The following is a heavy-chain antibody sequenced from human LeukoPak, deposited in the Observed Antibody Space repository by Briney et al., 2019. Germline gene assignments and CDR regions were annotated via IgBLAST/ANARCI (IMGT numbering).Heavy chain of an antibody. CDR1: GYTLTGYY. Sequence: ASVKVSCKASGYTLTGYYIHWVRQAPGQGLEWMGWINPNSGGTNYAQEFQGRFTMTRDTSITTAYMEPSRLRSDDTAIYYCAYSSSWAIDYWGQGTLVTVSS. CDR2: INPNSGGT. D-gene: IGHD6-13*01. V-gene: IGHV1-2*02. J-gene: IGHJ4*02. CDR3: AYSSSWAIDY.